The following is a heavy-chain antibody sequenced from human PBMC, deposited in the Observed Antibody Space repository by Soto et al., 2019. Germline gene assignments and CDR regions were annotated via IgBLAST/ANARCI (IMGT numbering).Heavy chain of an antibody. Sequence: GGSLRLSCAASGFTFSSYGMPWVRQAPGKGLEWVAVIWYDGSNKYYADSVKGRFTISRDNSKNTLYLQMNSLRAEDTAVYYCARDQGSTYDILTGYCDYWGQGTLVTVSS. CDR2: IWYDGSNK. J-gene: IGHJ4*02. V-gene: IGHV3-33*01. CDR3: ARDQGSTYDILTGYCDY. D-gene: IGHD3-9*01. CDR1: GFTFSSYG.